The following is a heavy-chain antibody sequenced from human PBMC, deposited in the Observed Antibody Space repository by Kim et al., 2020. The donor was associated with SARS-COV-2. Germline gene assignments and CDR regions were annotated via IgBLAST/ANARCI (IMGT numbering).Heavy chain of an antibody. D-gene: IGHD1-26*01. CDR3: AKHDGDGGASPLDY. V-gene: IGHV3-33*06. J-gene: IGHJ4*02. Sequence: ADSVEGRFTISRDNSKNTLYLQMNSLRAEDTALYYCAKHDGDGGASPLDYWGQGTLVTVSS.